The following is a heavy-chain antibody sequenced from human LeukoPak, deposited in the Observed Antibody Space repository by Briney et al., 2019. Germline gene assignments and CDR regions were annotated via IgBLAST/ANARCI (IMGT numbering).Heavy chain of an antibody. CDR2: ISGSGGGT. J-gene: IGHJ6*03. D-gene: IGHD3-10*01. CDR3: AKVTSPPGVLWFGELLGLHYMDV. Sequence: GGSLRLSCAASGFTFSSYGMSWVRQAPGKGLEWVSAISGSGGGTYYADSVKGRFTISRDNSKNTLYLQMNSLRAEDTAVYYCAKVTSPPGVLWFGELLGLHYMDVWGKGTTVTISS. V-gene: IGHV3-23*01. CDR1: GFTFSSYG.